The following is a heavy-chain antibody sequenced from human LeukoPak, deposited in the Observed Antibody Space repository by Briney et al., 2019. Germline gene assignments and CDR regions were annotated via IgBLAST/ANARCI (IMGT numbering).Heavy chain of an antibody. V-gene: IGHV1-18*01. CDR1: GYTFTSYA. Sequence: ASVKVSCKASGYTFTSYAISWVRQAPGQGLEWMGWISPYNGATNHARKLQGRVTVTTDTSTRIAYMELRSLRSDDTAVYYCARDEKKSCSGGSCYYFDYWGQGTLVTVSS. CDR3: ARDEKKSCSGGSCYYFDY. CDR2: ISPYNGAT. J-gene: IGHJ4*02. D-gene: IGHD2-15*01.